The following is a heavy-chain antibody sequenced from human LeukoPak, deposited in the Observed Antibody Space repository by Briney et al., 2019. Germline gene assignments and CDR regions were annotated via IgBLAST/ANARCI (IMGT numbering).Heavy chain of an antibody. D-gene: IGHD6-19*01. CDR3: ARLWGNIAVAPFFDY. Sequence: GESLKISCKGSGYSFTTYWIGWVRQMPGKGLEWIGIIYPGDSDTRYSPSFQGQVTISADKSISTAYLQWSSLKASDTAMYYCARLWGNIAVAPFFDYWGQGTLVTVSS. CDR2: IYPGDSDT. J-gene: IGHJ4*02. V-gene: IGHV5-51*01. CDR1: GYSFTTYW.